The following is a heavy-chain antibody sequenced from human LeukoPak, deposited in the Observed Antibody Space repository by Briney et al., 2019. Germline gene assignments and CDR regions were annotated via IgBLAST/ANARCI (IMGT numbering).Heavy chain of an antibody. CDR1: GFTFDDYG. V-gene: IGHV3-20*04. Sequence: RPGGSLRLCCAASGFTFDDYGMSWVRQAPGKGLEWVSGINWNGGSTGYTDSVKGRFTISRDNAKNSLYLQMNCPRAEDTALYYCARAAGRTTSYYYMDVWGKGTTVTVSS. J-gene: IGHJ6*03. CDR2: INWNGGST. CDR3: ARAAGRTTSYYYMDV. D-gene: IGHD1-14*01.